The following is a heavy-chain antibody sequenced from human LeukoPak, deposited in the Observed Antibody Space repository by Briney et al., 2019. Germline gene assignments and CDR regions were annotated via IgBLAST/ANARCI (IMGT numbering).Heavy chain of an antibody. V-gene: IGHV4-39*01. Sequence: PSETLSLTCTVSRGSISSSSYYWGWIRQPPGKRLEWIGSFYYIGGTYYNPSLEGRVTISADSSKNQFSLKLTSVTAADTALYYCARILTTFDSWDQGTLVTVSS. D-gene: IGHD4-11*01. CDR3: ARILTTFDS. CDR1: RGSISSSSYY. CDR2: FYYIGGT. J-gene: IGHJ4*02.